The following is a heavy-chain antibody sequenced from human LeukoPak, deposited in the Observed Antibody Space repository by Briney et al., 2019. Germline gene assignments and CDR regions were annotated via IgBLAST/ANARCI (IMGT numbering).Heavy chain of an antibody. CDR3: ARLAGGSYGPFTPFDY. D-gene: IGHD1-26*01. V-gene: IGHV4-59*08. J-gene: IGHJ4*02. Sequence: SETLSLTCTVSGGSISSYYWSWIRQPPGKGLEWIGDIYYSGSTNYNPSLKSRVTISVDTSKNQFSLRLSSVTAADTAVYYSARLAGGSYGPFTPFDYWGQGTLVTVSS. CDR2: IYYSGST. CDR1: GGSISSYY.